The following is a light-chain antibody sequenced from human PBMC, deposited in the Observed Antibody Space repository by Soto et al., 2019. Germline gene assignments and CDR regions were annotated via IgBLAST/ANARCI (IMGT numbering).Light chain of an antibody. J-gene: IGKJ5*01. CDR1: QSISIN. CDR2: AAS. CDR3: QQYNNWIT. V-gene: IGKV3-15*01. Sequence: TQSPSFLSLSPGERAILSCRASQSISINLAWYQQKPGQAPRLLIYAASNRATGVPARFSGSWSGTEFTLTISSLQSEDFAVYYCQQYNNWITFGQGTRLEIK.